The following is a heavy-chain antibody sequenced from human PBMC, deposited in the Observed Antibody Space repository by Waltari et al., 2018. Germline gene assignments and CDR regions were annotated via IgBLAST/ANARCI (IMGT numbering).Heavy chain of an antibody. CDR3: ARHRYYYDSSENWFDP. D-gene: IGHD3-22*01. V-gene: IGHV4-39*01. CDR1: GGSISSSSYY. J-gene: IGHJ5*02. Sequence: QLQLQESGPGLVKPSETLSLTYTVSGGSISSSSYYWGWIRQPPGKGLEWIGSIYYSGSTYYNPSLKSRVTISVDTSKNQFSLKLSSVTAADTAVYYCARHRYYYDSSENWFDPWGQGTLVTVSS. CDR2: IYYSGST.